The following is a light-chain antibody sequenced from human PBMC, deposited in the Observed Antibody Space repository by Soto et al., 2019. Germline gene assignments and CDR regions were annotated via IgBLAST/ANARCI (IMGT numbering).Light chain of an antibody. V-gene: IGKV1-5*03. CDR3: QQYSDYWA. CDR1: QSIGSW. Sequence: IQMTQSPSTLSASVGDTVTITCRASQSIGSWLAWYQQKPGKVPKLLIHEASSLESGVSSRFRGSGAGTEFTLTINSLQPDDFATYYCQQYSDYWAFGQGTKVEIK. CDR2: EAS. J-gene: IGKJ1*01.